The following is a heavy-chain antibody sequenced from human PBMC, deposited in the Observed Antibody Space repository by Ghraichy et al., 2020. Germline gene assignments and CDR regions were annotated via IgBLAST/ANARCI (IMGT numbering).Heavy chain of an antibody. V-gene: IGHV3-23*01. CDR1: GITFSNYA. CDR2: ISASGHSS. J-gene: IGHJ6*03. Sequence: GGSLRLSCAASGITFSNYAMSWVRRAPGKGLEWVSTISASGHSSYYMGSEEGRFSISRDNSKNTLYLQMYSLRAEDAAVYYCARGPEPPKYNNYQYSYFMDVWGKGTTVTVSS. D-gene: IGHD4-11*01. CDR3: ARGPEPPKYNNYQYSYFMDV.